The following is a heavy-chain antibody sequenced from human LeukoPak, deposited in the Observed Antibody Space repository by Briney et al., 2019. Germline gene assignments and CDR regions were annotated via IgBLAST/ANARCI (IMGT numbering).Heavy chain of an antibody. J-gene: IGHJ6*03. Sequence: PSETLSLTCTVSGDSISSGSSYWGWIRQPPGRGPEWIGAIFYSGSTYYNPSLKSRVTISVDTSKNQFSLKLTSVTAADTAVYYCARAPYYYYMDVWVKGTTVTVSS. CDR1: GDSISSGSSY. CDR2: IFYSGST. V-gene: IGHV4-39*07. CDR3: ARAPYYYYMDV.